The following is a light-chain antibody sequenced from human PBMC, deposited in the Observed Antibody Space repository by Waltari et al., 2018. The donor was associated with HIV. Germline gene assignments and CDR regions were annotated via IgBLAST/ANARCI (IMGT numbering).Light chain of an antibody. CDR2: WAS. J-gene: IGKJ4*01. Sequence: DIVMTQSPDSLAVSLGASATVTCTSSRPVLYTRNYLAWYQQKPGQAPKVLLYWASTRAFGVPDRFSGSGSGTDFSLTISRVQADDVAIYYCQKYYTLRSTFGGGTKIEI. CDR3: QKYYTLRST. V-gene: IGKV4-1*01. CDR1: RPVLYTRNY.